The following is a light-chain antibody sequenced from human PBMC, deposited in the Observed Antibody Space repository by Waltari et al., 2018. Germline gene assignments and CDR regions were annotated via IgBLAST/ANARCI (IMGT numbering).Light chain of an antibody. CDR2: EDI. V-gene: IGLV3-10*01. J-gene: IGLJ3*02. Sequence: SYELTQPPSVSVSPGQTARITCSGDVLSKKYAYWYQQKSGQAPVLVIYEDIKRPTGIPERFSGSSSGTTATLTISGAHVDDEADYYCYSTDFSGHDRVFGGGTKLTIL. CDR3: YSTDFSGHDRV. CDR1: VLSKKY.